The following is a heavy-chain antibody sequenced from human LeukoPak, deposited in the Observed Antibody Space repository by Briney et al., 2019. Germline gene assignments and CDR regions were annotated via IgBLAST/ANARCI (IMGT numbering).Heavy chain of an antibody. Sequence: SETLSPTCTVSGGSIGTYYWTWIRQPPGKGLEWIGHIYYTGSVKYNPSLKSRVTISVDTSKNQISLNLTSVTAADTAVYYCARDRWEGYDILTGNFYHYGMDVWGQGTTVIVSS. V-gene: IGHV4-59*01. CDR2: IYYTGSV. CDR3: ARDRWEGYDILTGNFYHYGMDV. CDR1: GGSIGTYY. D-gene: IGHD3-9*01. J-gene: IGHJ6*02.